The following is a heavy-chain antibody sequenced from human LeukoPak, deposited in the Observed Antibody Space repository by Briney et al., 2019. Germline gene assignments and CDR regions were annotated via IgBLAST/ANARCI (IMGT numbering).Heavy chain of an antibody. J-gene: IGHJ4*02. V-gene: IGHV4-38-2*02. D-gene: IGHD3-16*01. CDR2: IYHSGST. CDR3: ARMYTFGRFGN. Sequence: PSETLSLTCTVSGYSISSGYYWGWIRQPPGKGLEWIGNIYHSGSTFYNPSLMSRVTISVDTSKNQFSLQLSSVTAADTAVYYCARMYTFGRFGNWGQGTLVTVSS. CDR1: GYSISSGYY.